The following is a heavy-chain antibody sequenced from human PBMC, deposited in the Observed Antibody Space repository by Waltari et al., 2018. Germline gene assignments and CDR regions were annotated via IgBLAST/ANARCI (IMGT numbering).Heavy chain of an antibody. J-gene: IGHJ5*02. V-gene: IGHV4-61*02. Sequence: QVQLQESGPGLVKPSQTLSLTCTVSGGSISSGNYYWRWIRQPAGKGLEWIWRIYSRGSTNYHPSLKSRVTISVDTSNNQFSLKLTSVTAADTAVYYCARDHSSSWYGLFDPWCQGTLVTVSS. CDR3: ARDHSSSWYGLFDP. CDR1: GGSISSGNYY. D-gene: IGHD6-13*01. CDR2: IYSRGST.